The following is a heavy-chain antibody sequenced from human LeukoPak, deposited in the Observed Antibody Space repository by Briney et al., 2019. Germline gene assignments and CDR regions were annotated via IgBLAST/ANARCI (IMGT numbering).Heavy chain of an antibody. CDR1: RYSISSGYY. V-gene: IGHV4-38-2*02. Sequence: SETLSLTCTVSRYSISSGYYWGWIRQPPGQGLEWIGCIYRSGSTYYNSSLKSRVTISVDTSKNQFSLKLSSVTAADTAVYYCARHADYYESTGYFWDYWGQGTLVTVSS. CDR2: IYRSGST. J-gene: IGHJ4*02. D-gene: IGHD3-22*01. CDR3: ARHADYYESTGYFWDY.